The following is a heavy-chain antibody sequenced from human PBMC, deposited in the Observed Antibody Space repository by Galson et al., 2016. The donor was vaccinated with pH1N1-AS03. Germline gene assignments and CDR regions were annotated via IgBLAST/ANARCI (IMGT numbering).Heavy chain of an antibody. Sequence: SLRLSCAASGFTFSSYSMNWVRQAPGKGLEWVSYISSSRRTIYYADSVKGRFTISTDNAKNSLYLQMSSLRAEDTAVYYCARDALGGEYGVDVWGQGTTVTVSS. CDR3: ARDALGGEYGVDV. CDR2: ISSSRRTI. CDR1: GFTFSSYS. D-gene: IGHD3-16*01. J-gene: IGHJ6*02. V-gene: IGHV3-48*01.